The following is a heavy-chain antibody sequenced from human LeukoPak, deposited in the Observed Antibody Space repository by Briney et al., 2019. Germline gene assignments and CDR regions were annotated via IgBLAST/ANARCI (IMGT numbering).Heavy chain of an antibody. D-gene: IGHD3-9*01. CDR2: FDPEDGET. J-gene: IGHJ3*02. V-gene: IGHV1-24*01. CDR3: ATGGQRYFDWLLPHAFDI. Sequence: ASVKVSCKVSGYTLTELSMHWVRQAPGKGLEWMGGFDPEDGETIYAQKFQGRVTMTEDTSTDTAYMELSSLRSEDTAVYYCATGGQRYFDWLLPHAFDIWGQGTMVTVSS. CDR1: GYTLTELS.